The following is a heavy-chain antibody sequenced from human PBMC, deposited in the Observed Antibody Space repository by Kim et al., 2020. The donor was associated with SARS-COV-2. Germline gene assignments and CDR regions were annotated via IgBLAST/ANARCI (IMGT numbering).Heavy chain of an antibody. D-gene: IGHD3-9*01. CDR3: AMQNYDILTGAIGY. Sequence: SETLSLTCTVSGGSISSSSYYWGWIRQPPGKGLEWIGSIYYSGSTYYNPSLKSRVTISVDTSKNQFSLKLSSVTAADTAVYYCAMQNYDILTGAIGYWGQGTLVTVSS. CDR2: IYYSGST. CDR1: GGSISSSSYY. V-gene: IGHV4-39*01. J-gene: IGHJ4*02.